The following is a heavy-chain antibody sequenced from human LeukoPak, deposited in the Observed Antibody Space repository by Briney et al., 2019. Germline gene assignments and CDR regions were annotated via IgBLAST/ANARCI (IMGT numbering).Heavy chain of an antibody. CDR2: INPSGGST. V-gene: IGHV1-46*01. J-gene: IGHJ4*02. D-gene: IGHD3-22*01. CDR1: GYTFTSYY. CDR3: ARTSSGYYDFDY. Sequence: ASVKVSCKASGYTFTSYYMHWVRQAPGQGLEWMGIINPSGGSTSYAQKFQGRVTMTRDTSASTVYMELSSLRSEDTAVYYCARTSSGYYDFDYWGQGTLVTVSS.